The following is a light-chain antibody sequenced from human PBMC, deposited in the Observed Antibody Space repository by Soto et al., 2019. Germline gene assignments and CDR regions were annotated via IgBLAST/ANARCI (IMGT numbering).Light chain of an antibody. CDR3: HQSRDYPVT. CDR1: QSVDIW. J-gene: IGKJ4*01. V-gene: IGKV1-5*03. CDR2: KAS. Sequence: DIQMTHSPSTLSASVGYRVTITCRASQSVDIWLDWYQQKPGKAPKLLIHKASTLEDGVQSRFTGSGSGTDFSSTISSLQADDVVTYYCHQSRDYPVTFGGGTKLEIK.